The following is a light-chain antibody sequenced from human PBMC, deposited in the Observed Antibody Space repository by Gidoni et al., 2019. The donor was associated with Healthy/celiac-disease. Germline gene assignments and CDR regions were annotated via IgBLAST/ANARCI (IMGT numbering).Light chain of an antibody. CDR3: QKYNSAPT. CDR1: QGISNY. J-gene: IGKJ4*01. Sequence: DIQMTQSPSSLSASVGDRVTITCRASQGISNYLAWYQQKPGKVPKLLIYAASTLQSGVPSRFSGSGSGTDFTLTISSLQPEDVATCYCQKYNSAPTFGGGTKVEIK. CDR2: AAS. V-gene: IGKV1-27*01.